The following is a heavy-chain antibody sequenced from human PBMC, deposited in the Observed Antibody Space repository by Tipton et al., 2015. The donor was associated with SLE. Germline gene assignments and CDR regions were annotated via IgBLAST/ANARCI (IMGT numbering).Heavy chain of an antibody. CDR1: GGSISSYY. J-gene: IGHJ2*01. Sequence: TLSLTCTVSGGSISSYYWSWIRQPPGKGLEWIGYIYYSGSTNYSPSLKSRVAISVDTSKNQFSLKLSSVTAADTAVYYCARTGLDYYDSSGPWWYFDLWGRGTLVTVSS. V-gene: IGHV4-59*08. CDR3: ARTGLDYYDSSGPWWYFDL. D-gene: IGHD3-22*01. CDR2: IYYSGST.